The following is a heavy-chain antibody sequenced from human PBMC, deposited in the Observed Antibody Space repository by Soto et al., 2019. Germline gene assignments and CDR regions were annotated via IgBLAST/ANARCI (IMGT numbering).Heavy chain of an antibody. D-gene: IGHD1-7*01. CDR3: ARGGEYNWKYAFDI. CDR1: GYIFSGFD. CDR2: IWYDGSNK. V-gene: IGHV3-33*01. Sequence: QENLVESGGGVVQPGRSLRLSCVASGYIFSGFDMHWVRQAPGKGLEWVSHIWYDGSNKYYADSVKGRFTSSRDNSKNTLYLHMNSLRAEDTAVYFCARGGEYNWKYAFDIWGQGTMVAVSS. J-gene: IGHJ3*02.